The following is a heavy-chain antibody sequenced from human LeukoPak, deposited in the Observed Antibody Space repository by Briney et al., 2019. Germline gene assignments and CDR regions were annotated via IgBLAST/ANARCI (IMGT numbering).Heavy chain of an antibody. CDR2: IYPGDSDT. V-gene: IGHV5-51*01. CDR1: GYSFTSYW. D-gene: IGHD2-2*01. Sequence: GESLKISRKGSGYSFTSYWIGWVRQMPGKGLEWMRIIYPGDSDTRYSPSFQGQVTISADKSISTAYLQWSSLKASDTAMYYCARPGYCSSTSCHDAFDIWGQGTMVTVSS. J-gene: IGHJ3*02. CDR3: ARPGYCSSTSCHDAFDI.